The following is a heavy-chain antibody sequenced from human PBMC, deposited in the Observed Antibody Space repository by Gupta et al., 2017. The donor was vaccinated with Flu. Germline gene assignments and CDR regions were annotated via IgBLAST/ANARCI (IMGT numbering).Heavy chain of an antibody. D-gene: IGHD4-17*01. CDR2: IIPIFGTA. CDR3: ARGRYYGDYGVDY. Sequence: GLEWMGGIIPIFGTANYAQKFQGRVTITADESTSTAYMELSSLRSEDTAVYYCARGRYYGDYGVDYWGQGTPVSVSS. V-gene: IGHV1-69*01. J-gene: IGHJ4*02.